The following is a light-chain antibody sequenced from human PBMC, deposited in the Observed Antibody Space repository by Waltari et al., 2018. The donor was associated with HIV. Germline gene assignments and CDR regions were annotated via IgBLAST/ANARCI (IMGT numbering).Light chain of an antibody. CDR2: EGI. Sequence: QSALPQPASVSASPGQSDTISCTGTSSDVCCFNLLSWYQQHPGKAPRPMIYEGIKRPAGGYNRCSGSKSGKTASLTISGLQAEDEADDYCCSYAGSSNWVFGGGTKLTV. J-gene: IGLJ3*02. CDR3: CSYAGSSNWV. CDR1: SSDVCCFNL. V-gene: IGLV2-23*01.